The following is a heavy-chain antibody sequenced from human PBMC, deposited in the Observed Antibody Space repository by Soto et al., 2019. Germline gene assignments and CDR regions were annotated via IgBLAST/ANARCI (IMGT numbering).Heavy chain of an antibody. J-gene: IGHJ4*02. V-gene: IGHV3-30*18. CDR2: ISYDGSNK. CDR1: GFTFSSYG. Sequence: GGSLRLSCAASGFTFSSYGMHWVRQAPGKGLEWVAVISYDGSNKYYADSVKGRFTISRDNSKNTLYLQMNSLRAEDTAVYYCAKDLKRYCSGGSCYSYDYWGQGTLVTVSS. CDR3: AKDLKRYCSGGSCYSYDY. D-gene: IGHD2-15*01.